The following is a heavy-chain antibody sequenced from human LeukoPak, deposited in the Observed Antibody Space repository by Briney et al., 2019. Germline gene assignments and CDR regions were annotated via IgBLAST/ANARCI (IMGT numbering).Heavy chain of an antibody. J-gene: IGHJ4*02. D-gene: IGHD2-21*01. V-gene: IGHV3-48*04. CDR3: VVEVVVRGNRIDY. CDR2: IGRDSGT. CDR1: GFIFSDSN. Sequence: GGSLRLSCAASGFIFSDSNMNWVRQAPGKRLEWISYIGRDSGTLYADSVKGRFTTARDNTKNSLYLQMNGLRAEDTAWYHCVVEVVVRGNRIDYWGQGALVSVSS.